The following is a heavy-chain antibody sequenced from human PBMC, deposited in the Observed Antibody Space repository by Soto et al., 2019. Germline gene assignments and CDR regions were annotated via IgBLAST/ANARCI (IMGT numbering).Heavy chain of an antibody. V-gene: IGHV1-24*01. D-gene: IGHD3-16*02. CDR2: FDPEDGET. J-gene: IGHJ4*02. CDR3: ATEGRYDYVWGSYRYGYYFQY. CDR1: GYTLTELS. Sequence: NVSCKVSGYTLTELSMHWVLQAPGKGLEWMGGFDPEDGETIYAQKFQGRVTMTEDTSTDTAYMELSSLRSEDTAVYYCATEGRYDYVWGSYRYGYYFQYWGQATLVNGS.